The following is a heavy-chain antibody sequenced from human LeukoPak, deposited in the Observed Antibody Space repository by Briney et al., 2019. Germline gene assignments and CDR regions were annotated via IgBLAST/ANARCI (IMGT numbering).Heavy chain of an antibody. J-gene: IGHJ4*02. D-gene: IGHD2-2*01. CDR3: ARAGYCSSTSCYDSYFDY. CDR1: GLTFSSSE. V-gene: IGHV3-48*03. CDR2: ISSSANTI. Sequence: PGGSLRLSCAVSGLTFSSSEMNWVRQAPGKGLEWIPVISSSANTIYHADSVEGRFTISRDNSKNTLYLQMNSLRAEDTAVYYCARAGYCSSTSCYDSYFDYWGQGTLVTVSS.